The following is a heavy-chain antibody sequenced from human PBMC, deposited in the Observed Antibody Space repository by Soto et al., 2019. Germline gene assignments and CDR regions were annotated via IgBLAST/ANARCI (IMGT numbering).Heavy chain of an antibody. CDR1: AYFFTAYY. CDR2: INPNTGAT. Sequence: VASVKVSCKTSAYFFTAYYIHWVRQAPGQGLEWMGWINPNTGATNYPQKFQGRVTMTSDTSISTAYMELSSLMSDDTAVYYCARHNYYAVDVWGQGTTVTVSS. CDR3: ARHNYYAVDV. V-gene: IGHV1-2*02. J-gene: IGHJ6*02.